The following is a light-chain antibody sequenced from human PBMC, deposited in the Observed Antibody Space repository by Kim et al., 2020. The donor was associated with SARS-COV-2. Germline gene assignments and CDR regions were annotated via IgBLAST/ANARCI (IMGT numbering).Light chain of an antibody. CDR1: QVIGNS. Sequence: DIQMTQFPSSLSASIGDRVTITCRASQVIGNSLVWYQQKSGQAPNLLVYTTSRLHSGVPSRFSGSGSGTDYTLSISSLQPEDIATYYCQQYSSVPLTLGGGTKLEI. CDR3: QQYSSVPLT. V-gene: IGKV1-NL1*01. J-gene: IGKJ4*01. CDR2: TTS.